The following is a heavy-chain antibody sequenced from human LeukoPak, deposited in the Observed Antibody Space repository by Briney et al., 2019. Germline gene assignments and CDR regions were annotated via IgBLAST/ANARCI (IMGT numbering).Heavy chain of an antibody. CDR2: IGTTGDT. V-gene: IGHV3-13*01. J-gene: IGHJ3*02. D-gene: IGHD6-13*01. CDR1: GFTFSSYG. Sequence: GGSLRLSCAASGFTFSSYGMHWVRQVTGKGLEYISGIGTTGDTYYPGSVKGRFTISRENAKNSLYLQMNSLRAGDTAVYYCAMEGGAAAGTGAFDIWGQGTMVTVSS. CDR3: AMEGGAAAGTGAFDI.